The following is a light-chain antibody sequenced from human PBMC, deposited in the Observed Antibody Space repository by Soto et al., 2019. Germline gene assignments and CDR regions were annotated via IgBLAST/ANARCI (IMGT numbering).Light chain of an antibody. V-gene: IGKV3-11*01. CDR1: QSVSSY. CDR2: DAS. J-gene: IGKJ4*01. CDR3: QQRSNWPLT. Sequence: EIGLTQSPATLSLSPGERATLSCRASQSVSSYLAWYQQKPGQAPRLLIYDASNRATGVPARFSGSGSGTDFTLTISSLEPEDLAVYYCQQRSNWPLTFVGGTKVEIK.